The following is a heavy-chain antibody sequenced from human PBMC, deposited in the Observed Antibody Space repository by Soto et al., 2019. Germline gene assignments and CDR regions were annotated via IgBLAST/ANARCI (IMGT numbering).Heavy chain of an antibody. D-gene: IGHD3-10*01. CDR2: IYPGDSDT. CDR3: ARGPTDPCDS. J-gene: IGHJ3*02. CDR1: GYSFTSYW. V-gene: IGHV5-51*01. Sequence: GQSLKISCKGSGYSFTSYWIGWVLQMPGKGLQRMGIIYPGDSDTKYNPSVEGQVTISVDKSISTAYLQWSSLKASDTAMYYCARGPTDPCDSRGQGTMGTVS.